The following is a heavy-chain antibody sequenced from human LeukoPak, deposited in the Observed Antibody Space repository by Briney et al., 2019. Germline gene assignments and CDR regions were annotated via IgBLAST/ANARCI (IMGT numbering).Heavy chain of an antibody. V-gene: IGHV3-66*01. Sequence: GGSLRLSCVASGFTVSSNYMSWVRQAPGKGLEWVSVIYSGGTTYYADSVKGRFTISRDNSKNTLYLQMNSLRTEDTAVYYCAKRMATFGGPFDIWGQGTKVTVSS. CDR1: GFTVSSNY. D-gene: IGHD5-24*01. J-gene: IGHJ3*02. CDR2: IYSGGTT. CDR3: AKRMATFGGPFDI.